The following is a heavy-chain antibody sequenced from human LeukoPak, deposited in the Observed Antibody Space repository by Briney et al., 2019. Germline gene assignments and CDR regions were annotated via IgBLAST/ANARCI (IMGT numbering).Heavy chain of an antibody. Sequence: GGTLRLSCAASGFTFSSYGMSWVRQAPGKGLEWVSAISGSGGSTYYADSVKGRFTISRDNSKNTLYLQMNSLRAEDTAVYYCAKGLWVYNYLGYWGQGTLVTVSS. V-gene: IGHV3-23*01. CDR1: GFTFSSYG. J-gene: IGHJ4*02. D-gene: IGHD5/OR15-5a*01. CDR3: AKGLWVYNYLGY. CDR2: ISGSGGST.